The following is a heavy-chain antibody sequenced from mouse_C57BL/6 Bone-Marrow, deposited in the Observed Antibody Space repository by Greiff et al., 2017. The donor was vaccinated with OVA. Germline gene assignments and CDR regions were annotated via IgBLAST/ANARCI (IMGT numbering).Heavy chain of an antibody. CDR1: GFTFSSYG. Sequence: EVKLVESGGDLVKPGGSLKLSCAASGFTFSSYGMSWVRQTPDKRLEWVATISNGGSYTYYPDSVKGRFPISRDNAKNTLYLQMSSRKSEDEAMYYYSRRRCLRVVDFGDWGTGTTVTVSS. V-gene: IGHV5-6*02. CDR3: SRRRCLRVVDFGD. CDR2: ISNGGSYT. J-gene: IGHJ1*03.